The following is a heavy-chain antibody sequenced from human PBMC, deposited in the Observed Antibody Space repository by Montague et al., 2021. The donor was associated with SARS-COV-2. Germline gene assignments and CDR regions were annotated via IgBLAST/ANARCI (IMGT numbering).Heavy chain of an antibody. Sequence: QTLSLTCTVSGGSISSGSYYWSWIRQPAGKGLEWIGRIYTSGSTNYNPSLKSRVTISVDTSKNQFSLRLSSVTAADTAVYYCARVGVGTMVRGVIPAYYYYGMDVWGQGTTVTVSS. CDR2: IYTSGST. V-gene: IGHV4-61*02. J-gene: IGHJ6*02. CDR1: GGSISSGSYY. CDR3: ARVGVGTMVRGVIPAYYYYGMDV. D-gene: IGHD3-10*01.